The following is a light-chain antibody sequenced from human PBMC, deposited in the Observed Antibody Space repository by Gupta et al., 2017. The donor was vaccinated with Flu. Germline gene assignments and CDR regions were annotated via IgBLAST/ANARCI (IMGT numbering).Light chain of an antibody. V-gene: IGKV3-15*01. Sequence: EIVMTQSPGPLSVSAGERATLTCRASQSVSNNLGWYQLKPGQAPRLLIFGASTRATGIPARFSGSGSGTDFILTISDLQSEDVAVYYCHQYETWPPGTFGQGTKVEI. CDR1: QSVSNN. CDR3: HQYETWPPGT. CDR2: GAS. J-gene: IGKJ1*01.